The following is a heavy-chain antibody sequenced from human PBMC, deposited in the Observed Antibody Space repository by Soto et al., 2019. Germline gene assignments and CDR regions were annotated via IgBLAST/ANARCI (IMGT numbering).Heavy chain of an antibody. J-gene: IGHJ4*02. Sequence: QVQLVESGGGVVQPGRSLRLSCAASGFTFSSYGMHWVRQAPGKGLEWVAVISYDGSNKYYADSVKGRFTISRDNSKNTLYLQMNSLRAEDTAVYYCAKGGYYDSSGYPFDYWGQGTLVTVSS. D-gene: IGHD3-22*01. CDR1: GFTFSSYG. V-gene: IGHV3-30*18. CDR3: AKGGYYDSSGYPFDY. CDR2: ISYDGSNK.